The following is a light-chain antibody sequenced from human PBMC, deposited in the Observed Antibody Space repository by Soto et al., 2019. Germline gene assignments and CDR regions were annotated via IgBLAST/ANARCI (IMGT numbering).Light chain of an antibody. CDR3: QPYDNSLSGSEV. J-gene: IGLJ1*01. Sequence: QSVLTQPPSVSGAPGQRVTISCTGSSSNIGAGYDVHWYQQLPGAAPTLLIFGIFNRPSGVSERFSGSRSGASASLAIAGLQAEDEAHYYCQPYDNSLSGSEVFGTGAKLTVL. CDR1: SSNIGAGYD. CDR2: GIF. V-gene: IGLV1-40*01.